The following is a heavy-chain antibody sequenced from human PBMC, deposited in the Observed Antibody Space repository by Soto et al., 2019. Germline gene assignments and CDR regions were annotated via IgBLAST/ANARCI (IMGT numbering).Heavy chain of an antibody. D-gene: IGHD3-22*01. CDR3: ARVGRYYDSGVWGGYFEY. CDR1: GASISSGGYY. V-gene: IGHV4-31*03. CDR2: LYYSGVT. Sequence: QVQLQESGPGLVKPSQTLSLTCTVSGASISSGGYYWSWIRQDPGKGLEWLGYLYYSGVTYYNPYLKSRVTISVDTSKNQVSLKLNSVTAADTAVYYCARVGRYYDSGVWGGYFEYWGQGTLVTVTS. J-gene: IGHJ4*02.